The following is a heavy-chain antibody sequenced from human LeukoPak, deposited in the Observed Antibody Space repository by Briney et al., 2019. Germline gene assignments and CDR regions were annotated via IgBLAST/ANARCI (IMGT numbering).Heavy chain of an antibody. V-gene: IGHV1-69*13. CDR1: GGTFSSYA. CDR2: IIPIFGTA. CDR3: ARAIENSGYDFDY. D-gene: IGHD5-12*01. J-gene: IGHJ4*02. Sequence: GASVKVSCKASGGTFSSYAISWVRQAPGQGLEWMGGIIPIFGTANYAQKFQGRVTITADESTSTAYMELSSLRSGDTAVYYCARAIENSGYDFDYWGQGTLVTVSS.